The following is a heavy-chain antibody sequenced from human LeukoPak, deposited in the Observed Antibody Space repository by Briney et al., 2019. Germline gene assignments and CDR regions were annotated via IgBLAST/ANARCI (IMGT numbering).Heavy chain of an antibody. D-gene: IGHD1-26*01. CDR3: ASASGSYHPFDY. J-gene: IGHJ4*02. CDR2: IYYSGST. Sequence: PSETLSLTCTVSGGSISSSSYYWGWIRQPPGKGLEWIGSIYYSGSTYYNPSLKSRVTISVDTSKNQFSLKLSSVTAADTAVCYCASASGSYHPFDYWGQGTLVTVSS. CDR1: GGSISSSSYY. V-gene: IGHV4-39*01.